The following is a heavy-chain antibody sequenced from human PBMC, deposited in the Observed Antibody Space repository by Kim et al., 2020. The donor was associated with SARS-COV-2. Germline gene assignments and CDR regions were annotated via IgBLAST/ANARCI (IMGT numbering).Heavy chain of an antibody. CDR3: ARHDWFDP. CDR1: GFTVSADH. CDR2: LFSDSRT. Sequence: GGSLRLSCAASGFTVSADHMSWVRQAPGKGLEWVSLLFSDSRTFYADSVKGRFTISRDDSRNTVDLEMNSLRPEDTAAYYCARHDWFDPWGHGTQVTVSS. V-gene: IGHV3-53*01. J-gene: IGHJ5*02.